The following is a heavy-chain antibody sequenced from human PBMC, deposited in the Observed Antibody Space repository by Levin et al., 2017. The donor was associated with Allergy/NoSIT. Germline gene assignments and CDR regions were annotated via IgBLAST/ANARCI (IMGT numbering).Heavy chain of an antibody. CDR3: ARGLRYFDWLGPTFAFDI. CDR1: GFTFSSYW. CDR2: IQQDGSEK. Sequence: ASVKVSCAASGFTFSSYWMSWVRQAPGKGLEWVANIQQDGSEKYYVDSVKGRFTISRDNAKNSLYLQMNSLRAEDTAVYYCARGLRYFDWLGPTFAFDIWGQGTMVTVS. D-gene: IGHD3-9*01. V-gene: IGHV3-7*01. J-gene: IGHJ3*02.